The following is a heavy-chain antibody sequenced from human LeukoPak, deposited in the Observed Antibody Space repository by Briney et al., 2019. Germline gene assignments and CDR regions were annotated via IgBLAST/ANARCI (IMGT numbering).Heavy chain of an antibody. V-gene: IGHV4-4*02. CDR3: ARGGYCTNGVCFYKVDDAFDI. D-gene: IGHD2-8*01. J-gene: IGHJ3*02. CDR2: IYHSGST. Sequence: SETLSLTCAVSGGSISSSNWWSWVRQPPGKGLEWIGEIYHSGSTYYNPSLKSRVTISVDTSKNQFSLKLSSVTAADTAVYYCARGGYCTNGVCFYKVDDAFDIWGQGTMVTVSS. CDR1: GGSISSSNW.